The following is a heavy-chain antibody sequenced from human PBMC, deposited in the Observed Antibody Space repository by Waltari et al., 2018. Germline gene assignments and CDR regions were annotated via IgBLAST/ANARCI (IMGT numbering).Heavy chain of an antibody. Sequence: QAQLVQSGAEVKKPGASVKVSCKASGYTFTGYYMHWVRQAPGQGLEWMGRINPNSGGTNYAQKFQGRVTMTRDTSISTAYMELSRLRSDDTAVYYCARGGYGYGAPKAFDIWGQGTMVTVSS. CDR2: INPNSGGT. J-gene: IGHJ3*02. V-gene: IGHV1-2*06. CDR1: GYTFTGYY. D-gene: IGHD4-17*01. CDR3: ARGGYGYGAPKAFDI.